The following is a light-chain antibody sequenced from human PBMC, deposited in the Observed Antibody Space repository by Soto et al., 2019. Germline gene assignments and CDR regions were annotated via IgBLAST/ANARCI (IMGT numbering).Light chain of an antibody. V-gene: IGLV2-14*01. CDR2: EVT. J-gene: IGLJ1*01. CDR3: ISYTTLSNRV. CDR1: SSDVGAYNY. Sequence: QSALTQPASVSGSPGQSITISCTGTSSDVGAYNYVSWYQQHPGKAPKLLIYEVTNRPSGVSNRFSGSKSGNTASLTISGLHAEDEADYYCISYTTLSNRVFGTGTKLTVL.